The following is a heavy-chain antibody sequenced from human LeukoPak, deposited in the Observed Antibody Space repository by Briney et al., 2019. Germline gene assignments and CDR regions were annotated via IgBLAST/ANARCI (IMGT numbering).Heavy chain of an antibody. J-gene: IGHJ4*02. CDR2: INPSSGGT. CDR3: ARDVRGVTMIVVARGGYYFDY. D-gene: IGHD3-22*01. Sequence: GASVKVSCKASGNTFPGNYLHWVRQAPGQGPEWMGWINPSSGGTNPAQKFQGRVAMTRDTSISTVYIQLKRLRSDDTAVYYCARDVRGVTMIVVARGGYYFDYWGQGTLVTVSS. CDR1: GNTFPGNY. V-gene: IGHV1-2*02.